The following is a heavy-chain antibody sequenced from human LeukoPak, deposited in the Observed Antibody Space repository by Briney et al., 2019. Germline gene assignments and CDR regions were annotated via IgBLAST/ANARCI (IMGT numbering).Heavy chain of an antibody. Sequence: GGSLRLSCAASGFTFDDYAMHWVRQAPGKGLEWVSGNSWNSGSIGYADSVKGRFTISRDNAKNSLYLQMNSLRAEDTALYYCAKDIAAAGLGINWFDPWGQGTLVTVSS. CDR2: NSWNSGSI. CDR1: GFTFDDYA. J-gene: IGHJ5*02. V-gene: IGHV3-9*01. D-gene: IGHD6-13*01. CDR3: AKDIAAAGLGINWFDP.